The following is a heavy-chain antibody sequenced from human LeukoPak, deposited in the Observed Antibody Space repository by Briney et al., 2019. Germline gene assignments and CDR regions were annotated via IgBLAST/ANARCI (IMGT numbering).Heavy chain of an antibody. Sequence: ASVKVSCKASGYTFTSYGISWVRRAPGQGLEWMGWISAYNGNTNYAQKLQGTVTMTTDTSTSTAYMELRSLRSDDTAVYYCARDPMVRGVITKFDYWGQGTLVTVSS. CDR3: ARDPMVRGVITKFDY. CDR1: GYTFTSYG. J-gene: IGHJ4*02. D-gene: IGHD3-10*01. CDR2: ISAYNGNT. V-gene: IGHV1-18*01.